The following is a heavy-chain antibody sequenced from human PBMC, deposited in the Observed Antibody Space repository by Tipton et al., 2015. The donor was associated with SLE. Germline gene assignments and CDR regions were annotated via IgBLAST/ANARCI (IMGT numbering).Heavy chain of an antibody. CDR3: AKDSSGSYSRGIDN. CDR2: ISWDGSKT. D-gene: IGHD1-26*01. J-gene: IGHJ4*02. Sequence: SLRLSCAASGFTFDDYAMHWVRQAPGKGLEWVSFISWDGSKTFYPDSVKGRFTISRDNSKNSLFLQMNSLRTEDTALYYCAKDSSGSYSRGIDNWGQGTLVTVSS. V-gene: IGHV3-43D*04. CDR1: GFTFDDYA.